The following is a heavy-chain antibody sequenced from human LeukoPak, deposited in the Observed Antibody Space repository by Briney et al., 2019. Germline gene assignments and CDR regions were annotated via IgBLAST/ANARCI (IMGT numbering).Heavy chain of an antibody. CDR1: GYTLIELS. J-gene: IGHJ4*02. D-gene: IGHD1-26*01. Sequence: GASVKVSCKVSGYTLIELSMHWVRQAPGKGLEWMGGFDPEDGETIYAQKFQGRVTMTEDTSTDTAYMELSSLRSEDTAVYYCAIWRWELPYFDYWGQRTLVTVSS. CDR3: AIWRWELPYFDY. V-gene: IGHV1-24*01. CDR2: FDPEDGET.